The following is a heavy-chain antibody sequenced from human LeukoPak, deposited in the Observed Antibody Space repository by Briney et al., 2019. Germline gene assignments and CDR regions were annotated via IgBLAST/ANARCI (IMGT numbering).Heavy chain of an antibody. J-gene: IGHJ4*02. V-gene: IGHV4-38-2*02. D-gene: IGHD6-13*01. CDR3: AAERVGDSSSWFGLFDY. CDR1: GYSISSGYY. Sequence: PSETLSLTCTVSGYSISSGYYWGWIRQPPGKGLEWIGSIYHSGSTYYNPSLKSRVTISVDTSKNQFSLKLSSVTAADTAVYYCAAERVGDSSSWFGLFDYWGQGTLVTVSS. CDR2: IYHSGST.